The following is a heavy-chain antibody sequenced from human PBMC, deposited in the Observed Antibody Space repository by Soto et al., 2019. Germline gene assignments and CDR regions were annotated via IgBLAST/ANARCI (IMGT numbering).Heavy chain of an antibody. Sequence: GESLKISCKGSGYSFISYWIGWVRQMPGRGLEWMGIIYPHDSDTRYCPSFQGQVTISADKSISTAYLQWSSLKASDSAMYYCARLYGSGQWNWFDPWGQGTLVTVSS. D-gene: IGHD3-10*01. J-gene: IGHJ5*02. CDR3: ARLYGSGQWNWFDP. CDR1: GYSFISYW. CDR2: IYPHDSDT. V-gene: IGHV5-51*01.